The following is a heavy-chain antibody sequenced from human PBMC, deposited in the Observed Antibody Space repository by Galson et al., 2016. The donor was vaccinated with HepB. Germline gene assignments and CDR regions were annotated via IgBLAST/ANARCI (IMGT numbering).Heavy chain of an antibody. D-gene: IGHD2-15*01. CDR2: ISTYNGNT. CDR1: GYTFTSYG. Sequence: SVKVSCKASGYTFTSYGISWVRQAPGQGLEWMGWISTYNGNTNDALDLQGRVTMTTDTSTNTAYMDLRSLRSDDTAVYYCAREGYCSGGSCQNYYYYGMDVWGQGTTVTVS. CDR3: AREGYCSGGSCQNYYYYGMDV. J-gene: IGHJ6*02. V-gene: IGHV1-18*04.